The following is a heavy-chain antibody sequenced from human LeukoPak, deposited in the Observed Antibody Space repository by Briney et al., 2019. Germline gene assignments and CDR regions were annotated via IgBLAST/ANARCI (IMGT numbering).Heavy chain of an antibody. CDR3: VKEISGYYDY. D-gene: IGHD3-22*01. CDR2: ISSDGGTT. Sequence: GGSLRLSCAASGFTFSSYSMHWVRQAPGKGLEYVSAISSDGGTTYYADSVKGRFTISRDNSKNTLYLQMSSLRAEDTAVYYCVKEISGYYDYWGQGTLVTVSS. V-gene: IGHV3-64D*06. J-gene: IGHJ4*02. CDR1: GFTFSSYS.